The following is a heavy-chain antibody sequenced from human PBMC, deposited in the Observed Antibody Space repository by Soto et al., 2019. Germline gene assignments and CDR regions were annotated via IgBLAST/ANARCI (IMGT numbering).Heavy chain of an antibody. Sequence: EVQLVESGGDLVQPGGSLRLSCAASGFTFSSYWMSWVRQAPGKELEWVANINEDGSVKYYVDSVKVRFTISRDNAKNALYLQMNSLRGEDTAVYYCARGTIGAPGKDYWGQGTLVTVSS. J-gene: IGHJ4*02. CDR3: ARGTIGAPGKDY. D-gene: IGHD6-13*01. CDR2: INEDGSVK. V-gene: IGHV3-7*01. CDR1: GFTFSSYW.